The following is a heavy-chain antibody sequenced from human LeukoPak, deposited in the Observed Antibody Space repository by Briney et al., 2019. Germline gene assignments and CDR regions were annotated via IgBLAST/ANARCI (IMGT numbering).Heavy chain of an antibody. Sequence: GGSLRLSCAASGFTFDDYAMHWVRRAPGKGLEWVSGIGWNSGSIGYADSVKGRFTISRDNAKNSLYLQMNSLRAEDTALYYCAKDTYYYDSSGSDGGFDYWGQGTLVTVSS. D-gene: IGHD3-22*01. CDR3: AKDTYYYDSSGSDGGFDY. V-gene: IGHV3-9*01. CDR2: IGWNSGSI. J-gene: IGHJ4*02. CDR1: GFTFDDYA.